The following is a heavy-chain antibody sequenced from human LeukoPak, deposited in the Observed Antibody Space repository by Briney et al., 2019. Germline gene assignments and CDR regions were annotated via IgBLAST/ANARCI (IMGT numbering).Heavy chain of an antibody. J-gene: IGHJ4*02. D-gene: IGHD6-13*01. CDR1: SSGFTFDEYG. CDR3: ARHSGSSSWYYPLDY. CDR2: INWNSGST. V-gene: IGHV3-20*04. Sequence: PGGSLRLSCAASSSGFTFDEYGMSWVRQAPGKGLEWASGINWNSGSTGYADSVKGRFTISRDNAKNSLYLQMNSLRAEDTALYYCARHSGSSSWYYPLDYWGQGTLVTVSS.